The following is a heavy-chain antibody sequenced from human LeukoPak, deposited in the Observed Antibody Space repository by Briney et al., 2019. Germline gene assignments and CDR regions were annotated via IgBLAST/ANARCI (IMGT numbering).Heavy chain of an antibody. CDR1: GGSISSSSYY. V-gene: IGHV4-61*01. CDR2: IYYSGST. Sequence: SETLSLTCTVSGGSISSSSYYWSWIRQPPGKGLEWIVYIYYSGSTNYNPSLKSRVTISVDTSKNQFSLKLSSVTAADTAVYYCARSGNDFWSGYYSHYYGMDVWGQGTTVTVSS. D-gene: IGHD3-3*01. CDR3: ARSGNDFWSGYYSHYYGMDV. J-gene: IGHJ6*02.